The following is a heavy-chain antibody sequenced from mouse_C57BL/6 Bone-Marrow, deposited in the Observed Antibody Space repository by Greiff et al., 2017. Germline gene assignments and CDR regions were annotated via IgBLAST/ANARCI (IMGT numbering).Heavy chain of an antibody. CDR3: ARLGTMVTTGPMDY. V-gene: IGHV1-64*01. J-gene: IGHJ4*01. Sequence: VQLQQPGAELVQPGASVKLSCMASGYTFTSYWMHWVKQRPGQGLEWIGLIHPNSGSTNYNEKFKSKATLTVAKSSSTAYMQLSSLTSEDSAVYYCARLGTMVTTGPMDYWGQGTSVTVSS. D-gene: IGHD2-2*01. CDR1: GYTFTSYW. CDR2: IHPNSGST.